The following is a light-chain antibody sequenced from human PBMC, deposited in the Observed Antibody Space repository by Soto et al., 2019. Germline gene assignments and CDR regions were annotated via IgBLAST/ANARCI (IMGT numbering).Light chain of an antibody. V-gene: IGLV1-47*02. CDR2: TNN. CDR3: ATWDDSLSAFYV. J-gene: IGLJ1*01. Sequence: QSVLTQPPSASGTPGQRVTISCSGSSSNIGSNYVYWYQQLPGTAPKLLIHTNNQRPSGVPDRFSGSKSGTSASLAISGLRSEDEADYYCATWDDSLSAFYVFGTGTKLTV. CDR1: SSNIGSNY.